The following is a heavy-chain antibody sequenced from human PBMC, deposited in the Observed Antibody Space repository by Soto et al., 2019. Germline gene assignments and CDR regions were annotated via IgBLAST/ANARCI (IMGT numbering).Heavy chain of an antibody. V-gene: IGHV4-34*02. CDR2: VCPGGRT. J-gene: IGHJ5*02. CDR3: ARGDYGQYDAYNWFDP. Sequence: QVRLQQWGAGLVRPSETLSLTCAVYGGSFNNYFWSWIRQPPGKGLEWIGEVCPGGRTKYSPTLKREVRIAAEGSKNHFSLRLTSVTVADTAVYYCARGDYGQYDAYNWFDPWGQGNLVIVAS. D-gene: IGHD3-10*01. CDR1: GGSFNNYF.